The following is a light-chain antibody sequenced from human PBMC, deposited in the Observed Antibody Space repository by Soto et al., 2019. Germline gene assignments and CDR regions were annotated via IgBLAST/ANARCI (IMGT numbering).Light chain of an antibody. Sequence: QSVLTQPPSVSGAPGQRVTISCTGSSSNIGAGYDVHWYQQLPGTAPKLLIYGNSNRPSGVPDRFSGSKSGTSASLAITGLQAEDEADYYCQSYDTSLSGVVFGGRTKLTVL. V-gene: IGLV1-40*01. J-gene: IGLJ3*02. CDR3: QSYDTSLSGVV. CDR1: SSNIGAGYD. CDR2: GNS.